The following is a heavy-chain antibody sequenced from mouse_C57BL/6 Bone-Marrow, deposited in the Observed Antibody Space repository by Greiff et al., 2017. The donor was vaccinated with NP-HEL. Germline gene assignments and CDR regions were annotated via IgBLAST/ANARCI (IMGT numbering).Heavy chain of an antibody. Sequence: EVQLQQSGAELVRPGASVKLSCTASGFNIKDDYMHWVKQRPEQGLEWIGWIDPENGDTEYASKFQGKATITADTSSNTAYLQLSSLTSEDTAVYYGTTQLFDYWGQGTTLTVSS. D-gene: IGHD3-1*01. CDR2: IDPENGDT. CDR3: TTQLFDY. J-gene: IGHJ2*01. CDR1: GFNIKDDY. V-gene: IGHV14-4*01.